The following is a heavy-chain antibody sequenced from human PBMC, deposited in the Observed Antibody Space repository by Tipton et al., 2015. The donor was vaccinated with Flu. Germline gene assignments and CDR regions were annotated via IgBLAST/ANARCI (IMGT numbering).Heavy chain of an antibody. V-gene: IGHV4-59*11. J-gene: IGHJ3*02. CDR1: GASINNHH. D-gene: IGHD4-17*01. Sequence: TLSLTCNVSGASINNHHWSWIRQPLGKGLEWIGYVQSTGTTNYNPSLKSRVSISVEATKRQFTLKLTSVTEADTAVYFCGRDPSSAHYVDAFDIWGQGTMVTVSS. CDR2: VQSTGTT. CDR3: GRDPSSAHYVDAFDI.